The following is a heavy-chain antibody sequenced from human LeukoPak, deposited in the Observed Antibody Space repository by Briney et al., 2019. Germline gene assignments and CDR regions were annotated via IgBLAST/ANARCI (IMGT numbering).Heavy chain of an antibody. D-gene: IGHD3-16*01. CDR3: ARRKKENTSYYYYYMDV. V-gene: IGHV4-4*09. Sequence: PSETLSLTWTVAGGSISSYYWGWIRQPPGKGLEWIGYIYTSGSTNYNPSLTSRVTISVDTSKNQFSLKLSSVTAADPPAYYCARRKKENTSYYYYYMDVWGKGTTVTVSS. CDR1: GGSISSYY. CDR2: IYTSGST. J-gene: IGHJ6*03.